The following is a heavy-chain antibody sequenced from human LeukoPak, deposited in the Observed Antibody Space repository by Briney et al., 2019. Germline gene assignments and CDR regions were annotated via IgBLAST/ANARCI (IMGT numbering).Heavy chain of an antibody. V-gene: IGHV3-30*02. J-gene: IGHJ4*02. CDR2: IRYDGSRQ. Sequence: GGSLRLSCSTSGFTFGDYAMSWFRQAPGKGLEWVASIRYDGSRQFYADSVKGRFTISRDNSRNTVDVQMNSLRSEDSALYYCAKGGQYDSDIFDFWGQGTLVTVSS. CDR1: GFTFGDYA. CDR3: AKGGQYDSDIFDF. D-gene: IGHD3-22*01.